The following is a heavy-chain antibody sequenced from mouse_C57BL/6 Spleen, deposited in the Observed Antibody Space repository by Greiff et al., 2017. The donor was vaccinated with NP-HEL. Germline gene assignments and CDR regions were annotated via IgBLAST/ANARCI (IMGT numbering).Heavy chain of an antibody. J-gene: IGHJ1*03. D-gene: IGHD1-1*01. CDR3: ARRRSTVRRADWYFGV. Sequence: EVKLMESGGGLVKPGGSLKLSCAASGFTFSDYGMHWVRQAPEKGLEWVAYISSGSSTIYYADTGKGRFTISRDNAKNNLFLQMTSLRSEDTAMYYCARRRSTVRRADWYFGVWGTGTTVTVSS. CDR1: GFTFSDYG. V-gene: IGHV5-17*01. CDR2: ISSGSSTI.